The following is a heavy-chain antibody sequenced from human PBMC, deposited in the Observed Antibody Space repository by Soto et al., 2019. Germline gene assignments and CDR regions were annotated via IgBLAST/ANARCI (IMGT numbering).Heavy chain of an antibody. CDR1: GFTFDDYA. CDR2: ISWNSGSI. CDR3: AKGGTIILSPNDY. Sequence: ESGGGLVQPGRSLRLSCAASGFTFDDYAMHWVRQAPGKGLEWVSGISWNSGSIGYADSVKGRFTISRDNAKNSLYLQMNSLRAEDTALYYCAKGGTIILSPNDYWGQGTLVTVSS. V-gene: IGHV3-9*01. J-gene: IGHJ4*02. D-gene: IGHD5-12*01.